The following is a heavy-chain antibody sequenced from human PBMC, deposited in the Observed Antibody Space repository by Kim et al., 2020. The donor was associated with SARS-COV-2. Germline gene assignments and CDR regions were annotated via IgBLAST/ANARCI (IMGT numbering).Heavy chain of an antibody. CDR1: GFTFSSYA. CDR2: ISGSGGST. V-gene: IGHV3-23*01. J-gene: IGHJ6*03. Sequence: GGSLRLSCAASGFTFSSYAMSWVRQAPGKGLEWVSAISGSGGSTYYADSVKGRFTISRDNSKNTLYLQMNSLRAEDTAVYYCAKDSNWGIFGVVNYYMDVWGKGTTVTVSS. D-gene: IGHD3-3*01. CDR3: AKDSNWGIFGVVNYYMDV.